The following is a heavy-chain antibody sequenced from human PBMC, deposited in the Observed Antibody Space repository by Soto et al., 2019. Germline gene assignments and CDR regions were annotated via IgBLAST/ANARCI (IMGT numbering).Heavy chain of an antibody. CDR3: ARDRLVAATSAPPYCYYGMDV. D-gene: IGHD2-15*01. CDR2: ISSSSRYI. J-gene: IGHJ6*02. V-gene: IGHV3-21*01. CDR1: VFTFSSYS. Sequence: KPWWSLRLSCSTSVFTFSSYSMNWFRQAPGMGLEWVSSISSSSRYIYYADSVRGRFTISRDNAKNSLYLQINSLRAEDTAVYYCARDRLVAATSAPPYCYYGMDVWGQGTTVTVSS.